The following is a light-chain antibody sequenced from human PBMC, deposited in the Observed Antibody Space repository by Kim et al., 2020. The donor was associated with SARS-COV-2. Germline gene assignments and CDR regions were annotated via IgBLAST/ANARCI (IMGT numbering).Light chain of an antibody. CDR1: NLGNKY. J-gene: IGLJ1*01. CDR2: EDT. CDR3: QAWDSSTYV. Sequence: SYELTQPPSVSVSPGQTASISCSGDNLGNKYASWYQQKPGQSPVLVIYEDTMRPSGIPERFSGSNSGNKATLTISGTQAMDEADYYCQAWDSSTYVFGTGTKVTVL. V-gene: IGLV3-1*01.